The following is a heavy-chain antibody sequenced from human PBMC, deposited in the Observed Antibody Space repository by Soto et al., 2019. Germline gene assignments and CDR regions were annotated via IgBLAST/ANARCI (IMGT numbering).Heavy chain of an antibody. CDR3: ARVLHSSSSSTPPLGGWFDP. V-gene: IGHV3-33*01. Sequence: QVQLVESGGGVVQPGRSRRLSCAASGFTFSSYGMHWVRQAPGKGLEWVAVIWYDGSNKYYADPVKGRFPISRDNSKNTLYLQMSGLRAEDTAVYYCARVLHSSSSSTPPLGGWFDPWGQGTLVTVSS. CDR1: GFTFSSYG. D-gene: IGHD6-13*01. J-gene: IGHJ5*02. CDR2: IWYDGSNK.